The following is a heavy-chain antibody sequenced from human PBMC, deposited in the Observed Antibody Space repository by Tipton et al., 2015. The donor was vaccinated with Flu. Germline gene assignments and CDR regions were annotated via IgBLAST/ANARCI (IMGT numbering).Heavy chain of an antibody. CDR1: GDSIGSGYY. D-gene: IGHD3-10*02. CDR2: IYHTGSI. Sequence: TLSPTCSVSGDSIGSGYYWGWIRQPPGRGLEWIGNIYHTGSIYYNPSLKSRVTMSVDTSKNQFSLRLSSVTAADTAVYYCARHTGDSVRGVIDYWGQGTLVTVSS. V-gene: IGHV4-38-2*01. CDR3: ARHTGDSVRGVIDY. J-gene: IGHJ4*02.